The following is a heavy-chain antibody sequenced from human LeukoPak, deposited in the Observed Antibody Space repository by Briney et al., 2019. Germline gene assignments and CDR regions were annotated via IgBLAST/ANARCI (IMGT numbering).Heavy chain of an antibody. Sequence: SETLSLTCTVSGYSISSGYYWGWIRQPPGKGLEWIGNIYHSGRTYYNPSLKSRVTISVDTSKNQFSLKLSSVTAADTAVYYCARDYYGSGSHYWYFDLWGRGTLVTVSS. D-gene: IGHD3-10*01. J-gene: IGHJ2*01. V-gene: IGHV4-38-2*02. CDR1: GYSISSGYY. CDR2: IYHSGRT. CDR3: ARDYYGSGSHYWYFDL.